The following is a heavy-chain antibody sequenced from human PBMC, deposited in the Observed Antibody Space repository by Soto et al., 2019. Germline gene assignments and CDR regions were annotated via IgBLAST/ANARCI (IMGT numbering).Heavy chain of an antibody. J-gene: IGHJ4*02. V-gene: IGHV5-10-1*01. D-gene: IGHD6-13*01. CDR1: GYNFNNYW. Sequence: GESLKISCKGSGYNFNNYWINWVRQMPGKGLEWMGRIDPYDSYTNYSPSFQGHVTISVDTSSSTAYLQWSSLKASDSAMYYCATHTSTGYWDCWGQGTLVTVSS. CDR2: IDPYDSYT. CDR3: ATHTSTGYWDC.